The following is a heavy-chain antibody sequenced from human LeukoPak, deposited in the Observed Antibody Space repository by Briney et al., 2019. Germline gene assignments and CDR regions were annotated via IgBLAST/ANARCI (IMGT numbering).Heavy chain of an antibody. J-gene: IGHJ6*03. V-gene: IGHV3-7*01. CDR3: ARGVGYCSTTSCRDYYYMDV. Sequence: GGSLRLSCAASGFTFSNYWMTWVRQAPGKGLEWVANIKPDGSEKHYVDSVKGRFSISRDNAKNSLYLQMDSLSAEDTAVYYCARGVGYCSTTSCRDYYYMDVWGKGTTVTVSS. CDR1: GFTFSNYW. CDR2: IKPDGSEK. D-gene: IGHD2-2*01.